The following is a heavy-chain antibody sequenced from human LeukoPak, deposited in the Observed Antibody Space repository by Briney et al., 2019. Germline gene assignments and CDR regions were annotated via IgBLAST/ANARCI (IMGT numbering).Heavy chain of an antibody. V-gene: IGHV3-21*01. J-gene: IGHJ4*02. Sequence: GGSLRLSCAASGFTFSSYSMNWVREAPGKGLEWVSSISSSSSYIYYADSVKGRFTISRDNAKNSLYLQVNSLRAEDTAVYYCARVYCSSTSCYMANNWNYGDYWGQGTLVTVSS. D-gene: IGHD2-2*02. CDR1: GFTFSSYS. CDR3: ARVYCSSTSCYMANNWNYGDY. CDR2: ISSSSSYI.